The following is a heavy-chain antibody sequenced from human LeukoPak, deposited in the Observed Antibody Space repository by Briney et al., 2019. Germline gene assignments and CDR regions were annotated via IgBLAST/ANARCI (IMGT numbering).Heavy chain of an antibody. CDR2: INPSGGST. Sequence: ASVKVSCKASGYTFTSYYMHWVRQAPGQGLEWMGIINPSGGSTSYAQKFQGRVTMTRDTSTSTVYMELSSLRSEDTAVYYCARGFGLGYCSSTSCYYFDYWGQGTLVTVSS. CDR1: GYTFTSYY. D-gene: IGHD2-2*01. J-gene: IGHJ4*02. CDR3: ARGFGLGYCSSTSCYYFDY. V-gene: IGHV1-46*01.